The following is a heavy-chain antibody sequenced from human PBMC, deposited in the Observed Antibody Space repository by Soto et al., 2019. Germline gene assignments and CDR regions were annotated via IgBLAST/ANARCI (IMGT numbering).Heavy chain of an antibody. CDR2: IIPIFGTA. CDR3: ANGSGSYYNGYYYYDMDG. J-gene: IGHJ6*02. V-gene: IGHV1-69*06. Sequence: SVKVSCKASGGTFSSYAISWVRQAPGQGLEWMGGIIPIFGTANYAQKFQGRVTITADKSTSTAYMELSSLRSEDTAVYYCANGSGSYYNGYYYYDMDGWGQGTTVTVSS. CDR1: GGTFSSYA. D-gene: IGHD3-10*01.